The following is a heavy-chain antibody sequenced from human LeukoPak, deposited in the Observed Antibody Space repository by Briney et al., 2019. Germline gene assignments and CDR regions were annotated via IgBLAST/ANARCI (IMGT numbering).Heavy chain of an antibody. CDR3: ARNRWMDY. Sequence: ASVKVSCKASGYSFTDYYMHWVRQSPGQGLEWMGWINPNSGTNYAQKFQGRVTMTRDTSISTAYMELTRLTSDDTAVYYCARNRWMDYWGQGTLVTVSS. J-gene: IGHJ4*02. CDR2: INPNSGT. V-gene: IGHV1-2*02. CDR1: GYSFTDYY. D-gene: IGHD1-1*01.